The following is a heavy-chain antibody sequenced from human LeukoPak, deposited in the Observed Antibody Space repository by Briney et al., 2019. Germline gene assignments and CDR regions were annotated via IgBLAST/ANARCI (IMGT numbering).Heavy chain of an antibody. V-gene: IGHV1-2*02. Sequence: ASVKVSCKASGYTFTSYGISWVRQAPGQGLEWMGWINPNSGGTNYAQKFQGRVTMTRDTSISTAYMELSRLRSDDMAVYYCARVPSTVVTPFRYWGQGTLVTVSS. D-gene: IGHD4-23*01. CDR2: INPNSGGT. J-gene: IGHJ4*02. CDR3: ARVPSTVVTPFRY. CDR1: GYTFTSYG.